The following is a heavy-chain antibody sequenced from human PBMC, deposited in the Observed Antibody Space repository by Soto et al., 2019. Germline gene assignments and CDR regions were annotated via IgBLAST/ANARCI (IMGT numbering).Heavy chain of an antibody. CDR2: ISAYNGNT. Sequence: GASVKVSCKASGYTFTSYGISWVRQAPGQGLEWMGWISAYNGNTNYAQKLQGRVTMTTDTSTSTAYMELRSLRSDDTAVYYCARDGGSGYAKPHYYYYYGMDVWGQGTTVTVSS. CDR3: ARDGGSGYAKPHYYYYYGMDV. J-gene: IGHJ6*02. V-gene: IGHV1-18*01. CDR1: GYTFTSYG. D-gene: IGHD5-12*01.